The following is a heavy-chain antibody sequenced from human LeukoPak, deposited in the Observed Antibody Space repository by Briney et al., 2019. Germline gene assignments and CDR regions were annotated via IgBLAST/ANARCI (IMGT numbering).Heavy chain of an antibody. CDR3: ARVSPVNYYDSSGYYSAFDY. CDR1: AFTFSSYS. CDR2: ISSSGSYI. Sequence: GGYLRLSCVASAFTFSSYSMNWVRQAPGKGLEWVSSISSSGSYIYYADSVKGRFTISRDNAKKSLYLQMNSLRAEDTAVYYCARVSPVNYYDSSGYYSAFDYWGQGTLVTVSS. J-gene: IGHJ4*02. V-gene: IGHV3-21*01. D-gene: IGHD3-22*01.